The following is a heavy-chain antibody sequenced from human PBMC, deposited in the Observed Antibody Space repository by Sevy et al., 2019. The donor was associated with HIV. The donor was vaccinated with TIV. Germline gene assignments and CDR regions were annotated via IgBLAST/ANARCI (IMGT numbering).Heavy chain of an antibody. V-gene: IGHV1-69*13. CDR1: GGTFSSYA. D-gene: IGHD3-3*01. J-gene: IGHJ6*02. CDR2: IIPIFGTA. CDR3: ARDPQYYDFWSGYSYYYYGMDV. Sequence: ASVKVSCKASGGTFSSYAISWVRQAPGQGLEWMGGIIPIFGTANYAQKFQGRVTITADESTSTAYMELSSLRSEDTAVYYCARDPQYYDFWSGYSYYYYGMDVWGQRTTVTVSS.